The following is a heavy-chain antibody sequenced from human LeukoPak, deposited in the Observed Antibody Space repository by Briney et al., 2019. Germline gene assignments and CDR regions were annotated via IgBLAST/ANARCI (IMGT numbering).Heavy chain of an antibody. CDR2: ISRDGCDK. CDR3: ARDYLSSGWYVASYDY. D-gene: IGHD6-19*01. V-gene: IGHV3-30*04. J-gene: IGHJ4*02. CDR1: GFLFSGYA. Sequence: GSSVSLSRAASGFLFSGYAMDWVRQSPGKGLEWVAVISRDGCDKYYADSVKGRFTISRDNSKNTVYLEISNLRVGDTAVYFWARDYLSSGWYVASYDYWGRGTLVIVSS.